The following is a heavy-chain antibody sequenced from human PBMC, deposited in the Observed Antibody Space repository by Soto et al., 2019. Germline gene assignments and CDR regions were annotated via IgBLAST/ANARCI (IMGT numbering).Heavy chain of an antibody. D-gene: IGHD5-12*01. CDR3: AKAALTTMDFDY. CDR1: GFTFSSYG. V-gene: IGHV3-30*18. Sequence: TGGSLRLSCAASGFTFSSYGMHWVRQAPGKGLEWVAVISYDGSNKYYADSVKGRFTISRDNSKNTLYLQMNSLRAEDTAVYYCAKAALTTMDFDYWGQGTLVTVSS. J-gene: IGHJ4*02. CDR2: ISYDGSNK.